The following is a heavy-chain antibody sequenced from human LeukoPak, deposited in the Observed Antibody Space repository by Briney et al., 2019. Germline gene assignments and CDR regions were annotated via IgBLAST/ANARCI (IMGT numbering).Heavy chain of an antibody. D-gene: IGHD3-3*01. CDR1: GGTFSGYA. V-gene: IGHV1-69*13. J-gene: IGHJ4*02. Sequence: SVKVSCKASGGTFSGYAISWVRQAPGQGLEWMGGIIPIFGTANYAQKFQGRVTITADESTSTAYMELSSLRSEDTAVYYCARSPLLNYDFWSNFDYWAREPWSPSPQ. CDR3: ARSPLLNYDFWSNFDY. CDR2: IIPIFGTA.